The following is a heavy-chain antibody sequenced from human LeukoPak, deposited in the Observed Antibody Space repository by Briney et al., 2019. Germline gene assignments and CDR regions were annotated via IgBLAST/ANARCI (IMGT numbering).Heavy chain of an antibody. J-gene: IGHJ4*02. Sequence: GASVKVSCKVSGYTLTELSMHWVRQAPGKGLEWMGGFDPEDGETIYAQKFQGRVTMTEDTSTDTAYMELSSLRSEDTAVYYCAIPYGDYEGYYFDYWGQGTLVTVSS. CDR2: FDPEDGET. D-gene: IGHD4-17*01. V-gene: IGHV1-24*01. CDR3: AIPYGDYEGYYFDY. CDR1: GYTLTELS.